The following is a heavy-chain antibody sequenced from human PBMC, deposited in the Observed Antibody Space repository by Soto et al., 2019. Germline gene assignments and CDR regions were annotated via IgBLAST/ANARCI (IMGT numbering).Heavy chain of an antibody. CDR3: AKDSAVRDPTPDDYFDY. CDR1: GFTFSSYA. V-gene: IGHV3-23*01. D-gene: IGHD3-10*01. Sequence: GGSLRLSCAASGFTFSSYAMSWVRQAPGKGLEWVSAISGSGGSTYYADSVKGRFTISRDNSKNTLYLQMNSLRAEDTAVYYCAKDSAVRDPTPDDYFDYWGQGTLVTVSS. CDR2: ISGSGGST. J-gene: IGHJ4*02.